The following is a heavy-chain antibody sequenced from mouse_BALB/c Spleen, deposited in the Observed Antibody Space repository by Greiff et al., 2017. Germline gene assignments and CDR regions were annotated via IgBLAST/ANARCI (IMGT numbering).Heavy chain of an antibody. V-gene: IGHV5-17*02. CDR2: ISSGSSTI. Sequence: EVMLVESGGGLVQPGGSRKLSCAASGFTFSSFGMHWVRQAPEKGLEWVAYISSGSSTIYYADTVKGRFTISRDNPKNTLFLQMTSLRSEDTSMYYCARVTSYYAMDYWGQGTSVTVSS. J-gene: IGHJ4*01. CDR3: ARVTSYYAMDY. D-gene: IGHD2-1*01. CDR1: GFTFSSFG.